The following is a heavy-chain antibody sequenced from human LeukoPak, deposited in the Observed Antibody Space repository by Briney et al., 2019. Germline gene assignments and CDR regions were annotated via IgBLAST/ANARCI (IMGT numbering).Heavy chain of an antibody. Sequence: GASVKVSCKASGYTFTGYYMHWVRQAPGQGLEWMGWIKPNSGGTNYAQKFQGRVTMTRDTSISTAYMELSRLRSDDTAVYYCARVRLWFGEFQPWGQGTLVTVSS. CDR3: ARVRLWFGEFQP. D-gene: IGHD3-10*01. CDR1: GYTFTGYY. J-gene: IGHJ5*02. V-gene: IGHV1-2*02. CDR2: IKPNSGGT.